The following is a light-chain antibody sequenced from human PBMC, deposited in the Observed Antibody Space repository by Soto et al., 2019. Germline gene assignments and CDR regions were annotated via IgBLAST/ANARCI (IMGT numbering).Light chain of an antibody. Sequence: DIQMTQSPSSLSASVGDRFTITCLSSQSIGSHLHWYQQRPGKAPKLLIYDVSTLQSGVPSRFSGSGYGTDFTLTITTLQPEDVGMYYCQQCHATPLTFGQGTRLEI. CDR1: QSIGSH. J-gene: IGKJ5*01. CDR3: QQCHATPLT. CDR2: DVS. V-gene: IGKV1-39*01.